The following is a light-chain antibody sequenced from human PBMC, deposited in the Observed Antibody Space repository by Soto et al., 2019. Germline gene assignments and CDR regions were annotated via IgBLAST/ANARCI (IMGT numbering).Light chain of an antibody. Sequence: DIQMTQSPSTLSASVGDRVTITCRASQSIDSRLAWYQQRPGKAPDLLIYDASTLQSGVPSRFSGSGSGTEFTLTISSLQPDDFATYSCQQYYTYSRTFGQGTKVDIK. CDR1: QSIDSR. J-gene: IGKJ1*01. CDR2: DAS. V-gene: IGKV1-5*01. CDR3: QQYYTYSRT.